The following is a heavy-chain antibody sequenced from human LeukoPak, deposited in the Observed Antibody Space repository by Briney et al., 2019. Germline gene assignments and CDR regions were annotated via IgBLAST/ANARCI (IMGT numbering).Heavy chain of an antibody. Sequence: GASVKVSCKASGYTFTSYGISWVRQAPGQGLEWMGWISAYNGNTNYAQKLQGRVTMTTDTSTSTAYMELRSLRSDDTAVYYCARVDTAMEPYYYYMDVWGKGTTVTVSS. J-gene: IGHJ6*03. V-gene: IGHV1-18*01. CDR3: ARVDTAMEPYYYYMDV. CDR1: GYTFTSYG. CDR2: ISAYNGNT. D-gene: IGHD5-18*01.